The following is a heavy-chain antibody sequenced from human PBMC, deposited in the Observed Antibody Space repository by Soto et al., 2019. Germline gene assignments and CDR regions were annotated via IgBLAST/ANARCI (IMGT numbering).Heavy chain of an antibody. D-gene: IGHD6-6*01. CDR1: GFTVSSNY. V-gene: IGHV3-53*02. CDR2: IYSGGST. CDR3: ASGVDSSSSRYYYYGMDV. Sequence: EVQLVETGGGLIQPGGSLRLSCAASGFTVSSNYMSWVRQAPGKGLEWVSVIYSGGSTYYADSVKGRFTISRDNSKNTLYLQMNSLRAEDTAVYYCASGVDSSSSRYYYYGMDVWGQGTTVTVSS. J-gene: IGHJ6*02.